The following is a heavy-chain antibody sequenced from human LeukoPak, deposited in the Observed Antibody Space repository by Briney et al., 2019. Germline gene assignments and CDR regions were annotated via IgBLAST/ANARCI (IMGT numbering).Heavy chain of an antibody. D-gene: IGHD3-22*01. V-gene: IGHV3-48*01. Sequence: GGSLRLSCAASGFTFSTYSMNWVRQAPGRGLEWVSYISSSSSTIYYADSVKGRFTISRDNAKNSLYLQMNSLRAEDTAVYYCARGSTYYDSSGQVPFDYWGQGTLVTVSS. CDR2: ISSSSSTI. CDR1: GFTFSTYS. J-gene: IGHJ4*02. CDR3: ARGSTYYDSSGQVPFDY.